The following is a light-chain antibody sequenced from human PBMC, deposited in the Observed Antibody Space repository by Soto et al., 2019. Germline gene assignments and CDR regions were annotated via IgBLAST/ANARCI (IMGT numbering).Light chain of an antibody. V-gene: IGKV3-20*01. Sequence: EIVLTQSPGTLSLSPGERATLSCRASQGVGRFLAWYQQTPGQAPRLLIYGASSRATGIPDRFSGSGSATDFTLTISRLEPEDFAVYYCQQYAASPRTFGQGTKVDIK. CDR2: GAS. CDR1: QGVGRF. CDR3: QQYAASPRT. J-gene: IGKJ1*01.